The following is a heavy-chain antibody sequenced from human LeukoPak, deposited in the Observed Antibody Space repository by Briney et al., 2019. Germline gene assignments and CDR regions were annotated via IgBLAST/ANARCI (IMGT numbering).Heavy chain of an antibody. D-gene: IGHD3-10*01. CDR3: ARAYYGSGSYQGDY. CDR1: GGSFSGYY. J-gene: IGHJ4*02. V-gene: IGHV4-34*01. CDR2: INHSGST. Sequence: KPSETLSLTCAVYGGSFSGYYWSWIRQPPGKGLEWIGEINHSGSTNHNPSLKSRVTISVDTSKNQFSLKLSSVTAADTAVYYCARAYYGSGSYQGDYWGQGTLVTVSS.